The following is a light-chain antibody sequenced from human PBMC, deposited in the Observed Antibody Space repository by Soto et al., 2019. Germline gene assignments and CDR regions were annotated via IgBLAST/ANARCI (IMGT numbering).Light chain of an antibody. CDR2: DES. V-gene: IGLV3-21*02. CDR1: KIGSKS. CDR3: HVWDSRSEHV. Sequence: SYVLTQPPSGSVAPGHTARITCGGNKIGSKSVHWYQQKPGQSPVLVVDDESDRPSGIPERFSGSNSGNTATLTISRVEAGDEADYLCHVWDSRSEHVFVTGTKVTVL. J-gene: IGLJ1*01.